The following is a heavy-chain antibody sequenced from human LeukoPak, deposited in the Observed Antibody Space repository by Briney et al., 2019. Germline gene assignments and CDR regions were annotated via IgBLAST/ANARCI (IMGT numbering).Heavy chain of an antibody. CDR2: IWYDGSNK. J-gene: IGHJ3*02. Sequence: GRSPRLSCAASGFTFSSYGMHWVRQAPGEGLEWVAVIWYDGSNKYYADSVKGRFTISRDNSKNTLYLQMNSLRAEDTAVYYCAREVTNDAFDIWGQGTMVTVSS. CDR1: GFTFSSYG. CDR3: AREVTNDAFDI. V-gene: IGHV3-33*01. D-gene: IGHD4-17*01.